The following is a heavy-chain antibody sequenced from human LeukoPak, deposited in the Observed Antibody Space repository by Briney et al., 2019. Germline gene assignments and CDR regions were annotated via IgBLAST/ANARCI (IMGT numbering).Heavy chain of an antibody. V-gene: IGHV3-33*01. CDR1: GFTFSSYG. Sequence: PGGSLRLCCAASGFTFSSYGRHWVRQAPGTGLEWGAVIWYDGSNKYYADSVKGRFTISRDNSKSTLYPQMNSLRAEDTAVYYCARAVLDDSSGYSLVDYWGHGTLVTVSS. J-gene: IGHJ4*01. CDR3: ARAVLDDSSGYSLVDY. D-gene: IGHD3-22*01. CDR2: IWYDGSNK.